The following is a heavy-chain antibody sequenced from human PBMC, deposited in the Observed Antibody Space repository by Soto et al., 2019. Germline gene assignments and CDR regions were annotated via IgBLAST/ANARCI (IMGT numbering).Heavy chain of an antibody. J-gene: IGHJ4*02. CDR3: ARYIVVVVAATPSPHFDY. D-gene: IGHD2-15*01. CDR1: GFTFSDYY. CDR2: ISSSGSTI. Sequence: QVQLVESGGGLVKPGGSLRLSCAASGFTFSDYYMSWIRQAPGKGLEWVSYISSSGSTIYYADSVKGRFTISRDNAKNSLYLQMNSLRAEDTAVYYGARYIVVVVAATPSPHFDYWGQGTLVTVSS. V-gene: IGHV3-11*01.